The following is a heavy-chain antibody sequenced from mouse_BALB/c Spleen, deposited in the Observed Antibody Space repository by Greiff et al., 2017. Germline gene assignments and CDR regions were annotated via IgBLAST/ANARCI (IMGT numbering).Heavy chain of an antibody. CDR2: ISSGGST. D-gene: IGHD1-1*01. CDR3: ARGDYYGSSYHYAMDY. Sequence: EVKLVESGGGLVKPGGSLKLSCAASGFTFSSYAMSWVRQTPEKRLEWVASISSGGSTYYPDSVKGRFTISRDNARNILYLQMSSLRSEDTAMYYCARGDYYGSSYHYAMDYWGQGTSVTVSS. V-gene: IGHV5-6-5*01. J-gene: IGHJ4*01. CDR1: GFTFSSYA.